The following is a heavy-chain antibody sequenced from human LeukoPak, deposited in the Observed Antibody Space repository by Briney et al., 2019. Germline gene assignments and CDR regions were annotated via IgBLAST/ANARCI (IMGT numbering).Heavy chain of an antibody. V-gene: IGHV4-59*01. CDR3: ARGRYFDWLPSNWFDP. D-gene: IGHD3-9*01. CDR1: GGSISGYY. CDR2: IYYSGST. Sequence: SETLSLTCTVSGGSISGYYWSWIRQPPRKRLEWIGYIYYSGSTIYNPSLKSRVTISVDTSKNQVSLELSSVTAADTAVYYCARGRYFDWLPSNWFDPWGQGTLVTVSS. J-gene: IGHJ5*02.